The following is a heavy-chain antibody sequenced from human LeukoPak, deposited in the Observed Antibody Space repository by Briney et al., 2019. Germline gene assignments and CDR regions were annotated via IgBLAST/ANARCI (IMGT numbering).Heavy chain of an antibody. V-gene: IGHV4-59*08. D-gene: IGHD3-10*01. CDR3: ARYPDYYGSGYDAFDI. CDR1: GGSISSYY. Sequence: PSETLSLTCTVSGGSISSYYWSWIRQPPGKGLEWMGYIYYSGSTNYNPSLKSRVTISVDTSKNQFSLKLSSVTAADTAVYYCARYPDYYGSGYDAFDIWGQGTMVTVSS. CDR2: IYYSGST. J-gene: IGHJ3*02.